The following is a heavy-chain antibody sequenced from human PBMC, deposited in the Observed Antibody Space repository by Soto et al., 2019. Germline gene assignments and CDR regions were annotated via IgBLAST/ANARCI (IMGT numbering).Heavy chain of an antibody. D-gene: IGHD1-26*01. V-gene: IGHV4-34*01. J-gene: IGHJ4*02. CDR1: GGSFSGYY. Sequence: QVQLQQWGAGLLKPSETLSLTCAVYGGSFSGYYWSWIRQPPGKGLERIGEINHSGSTNYNPSLKCRVTISVDTSKNQFSLKLSSVTAADTAVYYCARGRGVGAPRGPGFDYWGQGTLVTVSS. CDR2: INHSGST. CDR3: ARGRGVGAPRGPGFDY.